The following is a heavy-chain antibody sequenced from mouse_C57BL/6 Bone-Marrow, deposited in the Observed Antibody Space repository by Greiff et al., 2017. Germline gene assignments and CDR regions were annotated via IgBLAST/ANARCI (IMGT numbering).Heavy chain of an antibody. D-gene: IGHD4-1*01. Sequence: QVQLQQSGAELVKPGASVKLSCKASGYTFTEYTIHWVKQRSGQGLEWIGWFYPGSGSIKYNEKFKDKATLTEDKSSSTVYMELSRLTSEDSAVYFSAGHEEGLGTGTSWYFDVWGTGTTVTVS. CDR3: AGHEEGLGTGTSWYFDV. CDR1: GYTFTEYT. CDR2: FYPGSGSI. V-gene: IGHV1-62-2*01. J-gene: IGHJ1*03.